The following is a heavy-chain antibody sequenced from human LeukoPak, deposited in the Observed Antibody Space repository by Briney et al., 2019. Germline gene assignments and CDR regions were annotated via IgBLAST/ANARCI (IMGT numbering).Heavy chain of an antibody. D-gene: IGHD3-16*01. V-gene: IGHV3-23*01. J-gene: IGHJ4*02. CDR3: AKDLGYDYVWGEGNFYDY. CDR1: GFTFSSYA. CDR2: ISGSGGGT. Sequence: PGGTLRLSCAASGFTFSSYAMTWVRQAPGKGLEWVSAISGSGGGTYYADSVKGRFTISRDNSKNTLYLQMNSLRAEDTAVYYCAKDLGYDYVWGEGNFYDYWGQGTLVTVSS.